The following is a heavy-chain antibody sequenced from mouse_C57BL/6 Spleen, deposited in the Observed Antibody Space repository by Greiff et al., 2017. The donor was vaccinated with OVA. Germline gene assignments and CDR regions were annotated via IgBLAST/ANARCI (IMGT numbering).Heavy chain of an antibody. CDR1: GFSLTSYG. CDR2: IWGDGGT. D-gene: IGHD2-5*01. V-gene: IGHV2-3*01. J-gene: IGHJ1*03. Sequence: VQVVESGPGLVAPSQSLSITCTVSGFSLTSYGVSWVRQPPGKSLEWLGVIWGDGGTNNHSALISSLSIRKDNSKHQVFLKLNRLQTDDTATDYCAKKYSNHWYFDVWGTGTTVTVSS. CDR3: AKKYSNHWYFDV.